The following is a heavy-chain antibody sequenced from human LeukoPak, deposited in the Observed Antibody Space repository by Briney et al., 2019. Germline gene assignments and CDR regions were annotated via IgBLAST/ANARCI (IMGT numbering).Heavy chain of an antibody. CDR3: AKGYYYGSGSYYSPLDY. CDR1: GFTFSDYY. J-gene: IGHJ4*02. D-gene: IGHD3-10*01. Sequence: GGSLRLSCAASGFTFSDYYMSWIRQAPGKGLEWVAFIRYDGSNKYYADSVKGRFTISRDNSKNTLYLQMNSLRAEDTAVYYCAKGYYYGSGSYYSPLDYWGQGTLVTVSS. CDR2: IRYDGSNK. V-gene: IGHV3-30*02.